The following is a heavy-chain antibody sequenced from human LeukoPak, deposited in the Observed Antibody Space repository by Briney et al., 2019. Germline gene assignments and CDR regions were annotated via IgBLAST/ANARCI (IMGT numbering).Heavy chain of an antibody. CDR1: GFTFSIYA. J-gene: IGHJ4*02. V-gene: IGHV3-23*01. D-gene: IGHD2-21*02. CDR2: ISGTSGNT. Sequence: TGGSLRLSCAASGFTFSIYAMSWVRQAPGKGLEWVSSISGTSGNTYYADSVKGRFTISRDNSKNTLFLQMDSLRVEDTAIYYCAKDLRNGDAYGFLDSWGQGTLVTVSS. CDR3: AKDLRNGDAYGFLDS.